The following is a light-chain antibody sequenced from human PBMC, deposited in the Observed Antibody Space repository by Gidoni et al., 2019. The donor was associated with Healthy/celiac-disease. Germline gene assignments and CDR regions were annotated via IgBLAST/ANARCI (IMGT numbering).Light chain of an antibody. CDR1: QSVSSSY. CDR3: QQYGSSPLECS. V-gene: IGKV3-20*01. CDR2: GAS. Sequence: EIVLTQSPGTLSLSPGERATLSCRASQSVSSSYLAWYQQKPGQAPRLLIYGASSRATGIPDRFSGSGSGTDFTLTISRLEPEDFAVYYCQQYGSSPLECSFGQGTKLEIK. J-gene: IGKJ2*04.